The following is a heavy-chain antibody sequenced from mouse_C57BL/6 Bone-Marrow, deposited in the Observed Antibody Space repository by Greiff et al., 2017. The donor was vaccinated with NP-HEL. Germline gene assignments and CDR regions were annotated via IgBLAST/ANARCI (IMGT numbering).Heavy chain of an antibody. CDR2: IYWDDDK. V-gene: IGHV8-12*01. CDR3: ARITTVVATKYAMDY. Sequence: QVTLKESGPGILQSSQTLSLTCSFSGFSLSTSGMGVSWIRQPSGKGLEWLAHIYWDDDKRYNPSLKSRLTISKDTSRNQVFLKITSVDTADTATYYCARITTVVATKYAMDYWGQGTSVTVSS. D-gene: IGHD1-1*01. J-gene: IGHJ4*01. CDR1: GFSLSTSGMG.